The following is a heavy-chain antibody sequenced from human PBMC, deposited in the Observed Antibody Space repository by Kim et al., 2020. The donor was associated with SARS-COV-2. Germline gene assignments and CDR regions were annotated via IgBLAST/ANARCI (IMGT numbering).Heavy chain of an antibody. D-gene: IGHD2-2*03. V-gene: IGHV3-23*01. J-gene: IGHJ4*02. CDR2: GEST. Sequence: GESTFYADSVKGRFTISRDHSKNTVYLQMNSLRAEDTAVYFCARVLYGFDYWGQGTLVTVSS. CDR3: ARVLYGFDY.